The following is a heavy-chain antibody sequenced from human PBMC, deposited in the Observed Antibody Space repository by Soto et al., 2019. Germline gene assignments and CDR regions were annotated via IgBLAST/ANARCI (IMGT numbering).Heavy chain of an antibody. V-gene: IGHV4-31*03. Sequence: LSLTCTVSGGSISSGGYYWSWIRQHPGKGLEWIGYIYYSGSTYYNPSLKSRVTISVDTSKNQFSLKLSSVTAADTAVYYCASSPSGGYDSSGYYSPHYYYYYGMDVWGQGTTVTVSS. CDR1: GGSISSGGYY. D-gene: IGHD3-22*01. CDR2: IYYSGST. J-gene: IGHJ6*02. CDR3: ASSPSGGYDSSGYYSPHYYYYYGMDV.